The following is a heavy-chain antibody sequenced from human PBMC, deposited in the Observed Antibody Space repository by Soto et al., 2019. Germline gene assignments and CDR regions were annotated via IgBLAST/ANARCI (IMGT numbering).Heavy chain of an antibody. V-gene: IGHV4-4*07. Sequence: SETLSLTCTVSGASMRNYYWSWIRQPAGTGLEWIGRIFGSGETYYNPSLKSRIILSVDLSKSQFSLELTSVTAADTAVYFFVREGDYSDNNGYPLFDYWGQGTRVTVSS. J-gene: IGHJ4*02. CDR2: IFGSGET. D-gene: IGHD3-22*01. CDR3: VREGDYSDNNGYPLFDY. CDR1: GASMRNYY.